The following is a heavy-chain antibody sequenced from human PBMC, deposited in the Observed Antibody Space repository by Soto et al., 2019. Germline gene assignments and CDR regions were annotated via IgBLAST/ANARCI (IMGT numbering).Heavy chain of an antibody. J-gene: IGHJ6*02. CDR3: ARAGKPVYYHYGMDV. V-gene: IGHV1-3*01. Sequence: ASVKVSCKASGYTFTSYAMQWVRQAPGQRLEWMGWINAGNGNTKYSQKFQGRVTITRDTSASTAYMELSSLRSEDTAVYYCARAGKPVYYHYGMDVWGQGTKVTVSS. CDR1: GYTFTSYA. CDR2: INAGNGNT.